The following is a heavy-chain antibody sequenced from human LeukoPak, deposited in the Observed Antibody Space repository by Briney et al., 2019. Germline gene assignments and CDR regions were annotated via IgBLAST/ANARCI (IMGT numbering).Heavy chain of an antibody. CDR2: IYPGDSDT. D-gene: IGHD3-22*01. Sequence: LGESLKISCKGSGYSFTSYWIGWVRQMPGKGLEWMGVIYPGDSDTRYSPSFQGRVTISADKSITTAYLQWSSLKASDTAMYYCARQRLPYYYHISGYLSPFDFWGQGTLVTVSS. V-gene: IGHV5-51*01. CDR1: GYSFTSYW. J-gene: IGHJ4*02. CDR3: ARQRLPYYYHISGYLSPFDF.